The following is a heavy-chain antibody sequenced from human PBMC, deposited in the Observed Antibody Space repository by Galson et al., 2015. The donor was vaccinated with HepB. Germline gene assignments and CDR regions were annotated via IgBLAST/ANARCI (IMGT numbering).Heavy chain of an antibody. D-gene: IGHD2-21*02. V-gene: IGHV5-10-1*01. CDR2: IDTSDSYT. CDR3: ARQVCGGDCSDWYFDL. J-gene: IGHJ2*01. Sequence: QSGAEVKKAGESLRISCKGSGYSFTSYWISWVRQMPGKGLEWMGRIDTSDSYTNYSPSLQGHVTISADKSISTAYLQWSSLKASYTSMYYCARQVCGGDCSDWYFDLCGRGTLVTVSS. CDR1: GYSFTSYW.